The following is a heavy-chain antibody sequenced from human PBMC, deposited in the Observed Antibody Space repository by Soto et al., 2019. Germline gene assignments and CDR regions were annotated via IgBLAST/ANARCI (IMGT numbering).Heavy chain of an antibody. J-gene: IGHJ4*02. D-gene: IGHD7-27*01. CDR2: IYYGGST. V-gene: IGHV4-59*08. CDR1: GDSISTDY. Sequence: SETLSLTCTVSGDSISTDYWCWIRQSPGKGLEWIGFIYYGGSTNYNPSLKSRVTISVDTPKNQFSLKLSSVTAADTAVYYCAKNWNWGSLVHWGQGTLVTV. CDR3: AKNWNWGSLVH.